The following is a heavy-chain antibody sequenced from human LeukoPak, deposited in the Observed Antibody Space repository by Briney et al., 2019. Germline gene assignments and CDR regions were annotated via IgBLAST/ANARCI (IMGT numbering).Heavy chain of an antibody. D-gene: IGHD6-13*01. J-gene: IGHJ4*02. CDR1: GYTFTSYG. V-gene: IGHV1-2*02. CDR2: INPNSGGT. Sequence: ASVKVSCKASGYTFTSYGISWVRQAPGQGLEWMGWINPNSGGTNYAQKFQGRVTMTRDTSISTAYMELSRLRSDDTAAYYCARRTLAAADYWGQGTLVTVSS. CDR3: ARRTLAAADY.